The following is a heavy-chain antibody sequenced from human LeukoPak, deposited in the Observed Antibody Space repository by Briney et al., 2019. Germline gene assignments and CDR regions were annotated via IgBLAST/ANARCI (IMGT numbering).Heavy chain of an antibody. CDR3: AFPWAPYRYGLHDAFDI. D-gene: IGHD5-18*01. CDR1: GGSISSYY. J-gene: IGHJ3*02. CDR2: IYYSGST. Sequence: PSETLSLTCTVSGGSISSYYWSWIRQSPGKGLEWIGYIYYSGSTNYNPSLKSRVTISVDTSKNQFSLKLSSVTAADTAVYYCAFPWAPYRYGLHDAFDIWGQGTMVTVSS. V-gene: IGHV4-59*08.